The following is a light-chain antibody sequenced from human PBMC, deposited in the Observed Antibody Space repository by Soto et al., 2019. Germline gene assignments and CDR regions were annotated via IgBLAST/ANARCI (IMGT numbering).Light chain of an antibody. CDR2: GAS. V-gene: IGKV3-20*01. Sequence: EIVLTQSPGTLSLSPGERATLSCRASQSVSSSYLAWYQQKPGQAPRLLIYGASSRATGIPDRFSGSGSGTDFTLTISRLEPDDFAVYYCQQYGSSLFTFGPGTKVDFK. CDR3: QQYGSSLFT. J-gene: IGKJ3*01. CDR1: QSVSSSY.